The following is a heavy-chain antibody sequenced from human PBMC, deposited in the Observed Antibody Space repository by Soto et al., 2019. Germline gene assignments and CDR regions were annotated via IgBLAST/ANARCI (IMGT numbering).Heavy chain of an antibody. CDR3: ARDSGATMVRGVSYY. J-gene: IGHJ4*02. D-gene: IGHD3-10*01. CDR2: ISAYNGNT. V-gene: IGHV1-18*01. CDR1: GYTFTSYG. Sequence: ASVKVSCKASGYTFTSYGISWVRQAPGQGLEWMGWISAYNGNTNYAQKLQGRVTMTTDTSTSTAYMELRSLRSDDTAVYYCARDSGATMVRGVSYYWGQGTLVTVS.